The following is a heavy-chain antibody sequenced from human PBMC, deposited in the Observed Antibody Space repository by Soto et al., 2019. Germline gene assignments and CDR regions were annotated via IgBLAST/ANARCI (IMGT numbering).Heavy chain of an antibody. Sequence: GESLKISCTASGFSINNYAGTWVRQAPGRGLEWVSSISGSGENTYYTDSVKGRFTISRDDSKNTVFLQMNSLRGDDSGIYFCARATAGGHGYIDMWGPGTLVTVSS. D-gene: IGHD5-18*01. CDR2: ISGSGENT. J-gene: IGHJ4*01. CDR3: ARATAGGHGYIDM. V-gene: IGHV3-23*01. CDR1: GFSINNYA.